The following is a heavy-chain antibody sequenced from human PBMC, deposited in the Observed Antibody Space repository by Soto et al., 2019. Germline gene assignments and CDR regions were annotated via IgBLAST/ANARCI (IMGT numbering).Heavy chain of an antibody. Sequence: HPGGSLRLSCAASGVTFSSYWMVWVRQAPGKGLEWVANIQENGSEKNYVDSVKGRFTISRDNAKNSLYLQMNSLRAEDTAVYYCAPYGFCGSGGCYFPGLDIWGQGTLVPVSS. CDR2: IQENGSEK. V-gene: IGHV3-7*01. D-gene: IGHD2-15*01. J-gene: IGHJ3*02. CDR1: GVTFSSYW. CDR3: APYGFCGSGGCYFPGLDI.